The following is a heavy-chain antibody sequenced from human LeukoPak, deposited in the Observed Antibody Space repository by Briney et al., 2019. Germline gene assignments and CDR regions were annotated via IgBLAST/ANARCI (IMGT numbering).Heavy chain of an antibody. J-gene: IGHJ4*02. Sequence: SETLSPTCSVSGGSISSTGHYWVWIRQPPGKGLEWIGNIYYSGSTPYNPSLTCRVTISVDTSMSQFSLKLSSVTAANTAIYYCARVYITQWSLGYGGRETSATVSS. D-gene: IGHD2-15*01. CDR1: GGSISSTGHY. CDR2: IYYSGST. CDR3: ARVYITQWSLGY. V-gene: IGHV4-39*01.